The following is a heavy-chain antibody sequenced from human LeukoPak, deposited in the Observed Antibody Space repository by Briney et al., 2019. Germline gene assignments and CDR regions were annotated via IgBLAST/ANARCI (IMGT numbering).Heavy chain of an antibody. CDR1: GFTFSGYG. V-gene: IGHV3-23*01. CDR3: AKRRSDSYYFDQ. J-gene: IGHJ4*02. Sequence: GGSLRLSCVASGFTFSGYGMSWVRLPPGKGMEWVSDIRGSDGNTYYADSVKGRFTISRDNSKNTLYLQMNSLRAEDTAVYYCAKRRSDSYYFDQWGQGTLVIVS. CDR2: IRGSDGNT. D-gene: IGHD2-21*02.